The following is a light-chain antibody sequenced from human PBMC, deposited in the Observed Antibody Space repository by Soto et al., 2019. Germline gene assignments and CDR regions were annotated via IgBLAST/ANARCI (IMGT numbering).Light chain of an antibody. CDR3: QQSHSTPRT. J-gene: IGKJ1*01. CDR2: AAS. V-gene: IGKV1-39*01. Sequence: DIQITQSPSSLSASVGDRVTITCRASQPISSYLNWYRQKLGKAPELLIYAASSLQSGAPSRFSGSGSGTDFTLTIDTLQPDDFATYYCQQSHSTPRTFGQGTKVDIK. CDR1: QPISSY.